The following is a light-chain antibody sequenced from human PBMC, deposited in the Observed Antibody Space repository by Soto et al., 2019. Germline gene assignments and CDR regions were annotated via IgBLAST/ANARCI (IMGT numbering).Light chain of an antibody. Sequence: DIQMTQSPSTLSASVGDRVTITCRASQSISSWLAWYQQKPGKAPKLLIYDASSLESGVPSRFSRSGDGTEFTLTISCLEPDDFAPYYCQDSKITTFGDVTNVE. J-gene: IGKJ1*01. CDR2: DAS. CDR3: QDSKITT. CDR1: QSISSW. V-gene: IGKV1-5*01.